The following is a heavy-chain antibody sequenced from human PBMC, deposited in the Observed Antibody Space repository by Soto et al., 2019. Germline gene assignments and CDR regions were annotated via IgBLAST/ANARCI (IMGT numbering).Heavy chain of an antibody. D-gene: IGHD7-27*01. V-gene: IGHV1-8*01. Sequence: ASVKVSCKASGYTFTSYDINWVRQATGQGLEWMGWMNPNSGNTGYAQKFQGRVTMTRNTSISTAYMELSSLRSEDTAVYYCARTRRDTWDYYYYYYMDVWGKGTTVTVSS. J-gene: IGHJ6*03. CDR2: MNPNSGNT. CDR3: ARTRRDTWDYYYYYYMDV. CDR1: GYTFTSYD.